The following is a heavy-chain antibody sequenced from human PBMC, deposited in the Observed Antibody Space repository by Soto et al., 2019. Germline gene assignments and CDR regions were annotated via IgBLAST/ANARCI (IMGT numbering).Heavy chain of an antibody. D-gene: IGHD6-6*01. Sequence: ASVKVSCKASGYTFTGYYMHWVRQAPGQGLEWMGWINPNSGGTNYAQKFQGRVTMTRDTSISTAYMELSRLRSDDTAVYYCARNLNVVAAAPPYYGMDVWGQGTTVTVSS. V-gene: IGHV1-2*02. J-gene: IGHJ6*02. CDR3: ARNLNVVAAAPPYYGMDV. CDR2: INPNSGGT. CDR1: GYTFTGYY.